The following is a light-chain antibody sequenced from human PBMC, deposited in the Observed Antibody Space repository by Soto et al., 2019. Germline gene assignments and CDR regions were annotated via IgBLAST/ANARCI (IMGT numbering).Light chain of an antibody. CDR1: SSNIGSNT. Sequence: QSVLTQPPSASGTPGQRVTISCSGSSSNIGSNTVNWYQQLPGTAPKLLIYSSNQRPSGVPDRFSGSRSGTSASLAISALQSDDEAEYYCAAWDDSLNGWVFGGGTQLTVL. J-gene: IGLJ3*02. V-gene: IGLV1-44*01. CDR2: SSN. CDR3: AAWDDSLNGWV.